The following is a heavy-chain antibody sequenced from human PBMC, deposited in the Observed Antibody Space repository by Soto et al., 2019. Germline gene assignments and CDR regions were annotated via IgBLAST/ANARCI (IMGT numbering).Heavy chain of an antibody. D-gene: IGHD2-15*01. CDR2: ISETGKTI. CDR1: GFTFSRYS. Sequence: EVQLVASGGGLLQPGGSLRLSCAASGFTFSRYSMNWVRQAPGKGLEWVSYISETGKTIYYADSVKGRFTISRDNARNALYLQMNSLRDEDTAVYYCAKSSGARYFYDMDVWGRGTTVTVSS. J-gene: IGHJ6*02. CDR3: AKSSGARYFYDMDV. V-gene: IGHV3-48*02.